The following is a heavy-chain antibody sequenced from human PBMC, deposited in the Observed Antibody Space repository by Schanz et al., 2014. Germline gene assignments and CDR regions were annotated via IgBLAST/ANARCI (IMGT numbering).Heavy chain of an antibody. CDR1: GYTFSSYG. D-gene: IGHD3-22*01. J-gene: IGHJ4*02. Sequence: QVQLVQSGAEVKKPGASVKVSCKASGYTFSSYGMSWVRQARGQGLEWMGWISGNNGNTKYAQKLQGRLTMITDTSTSTAYMELRSLRSDDTAVYYCARTAHYYDSTGYFRQLDYWGQGTLVTVSS. V-gene: IGHV1-18*04. CDR2: ISGNNGNT. CDR3: ARTAHYYDSTGYFRQLDY.